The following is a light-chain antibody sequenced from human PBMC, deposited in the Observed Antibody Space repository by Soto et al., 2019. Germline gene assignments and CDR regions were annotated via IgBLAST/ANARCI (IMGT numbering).Light chain of an antibody. CDR3: QQSYKSPPT. CDR1: QGISSY. V-gene: IGKV1-39*01. J-gene: IGKJ1*01. Sequence: DIQLTQYPSFLSASLGDRVTITCRASQGISSYLAWYQQRPGKAPKLLIYAATSLQSGVPSRFSGSGSGTDFTLTISSLQPEDFATYYCQQSYKSPPTFGQGTKVDVK. CDR2: AAT.